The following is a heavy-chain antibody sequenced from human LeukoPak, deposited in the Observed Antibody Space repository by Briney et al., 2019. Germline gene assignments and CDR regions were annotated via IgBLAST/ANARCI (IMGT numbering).Heavy chain of an antibody. CDR3: ARGGGDYVRNAFDI. Sequence: ASVKVSCKASGYTFTGYYMHWVRQAPGQGLEWMGWINPNSGGTNYAQKFQGRVTITADESTSTAYMELSSLRSEDTAVYYCARGGGDYVRNAFDIWGQGTMVTVSS. CDR1: GYTFTGYY. J-gene: IGHJ3*02. CDR2: INPNSGGT. D-gene: IGHD4-17*01. V-gene: IGHV1-2*02.